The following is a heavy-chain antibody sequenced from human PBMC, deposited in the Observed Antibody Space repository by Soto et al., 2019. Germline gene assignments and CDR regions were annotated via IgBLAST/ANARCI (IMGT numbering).Heavy chain of an antibody. CDR2: ISNAGSKK. J-gene: IGHJ4*02. V-gene: IGHV3-30*03. Sequence: QVQLVDAGGGVVQPGRSLRLSCAASGVIFSNDGMHWVRQAQGKGLEWVALISNAGSKKYYADTVKGRFILSRDNSKNTLYLEINSLRAEDTAVYYCAGVPLRPYYFDYGGQGTLVLASS. D-gene: IGHD4-17*01. CDR3: AGVPLRPYYFDY. CDR1: GVIFSNDG.